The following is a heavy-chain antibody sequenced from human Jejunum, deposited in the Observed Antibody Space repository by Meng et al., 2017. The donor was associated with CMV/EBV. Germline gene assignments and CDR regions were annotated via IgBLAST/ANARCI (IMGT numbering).Heavy chain of an antibody. CDR1: GFTFNTLW. Sequence: SGFTFNTLWMTWVRQAPGKGLEWVANIKEDGRGQWYVDSVKGRFTISRDNARKSLYLQMNSLRAEDTAVYYCVRYENLQHGMDVWGQGTTVTVSS. CDR3: VRYENLQHGMDV. J-gene: IGHJ6*02. CDR2: IKEDGRGQ. V-gene: IGHV3-7*01. D-gene: IGHD1-1*01.